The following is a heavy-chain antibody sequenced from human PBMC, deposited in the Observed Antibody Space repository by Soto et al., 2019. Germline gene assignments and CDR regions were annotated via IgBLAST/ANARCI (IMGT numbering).Heavy chain of an antibody. Sequence: QITLKESGPTLVKPTQTLTLTCSFSGFSLTTGGVGVGWVRQSPGAALEWLALIYWDDQERYSPSLRTRLTITKDISKNQVALLMPNIEPVDTGTYFCAHSRNLIPEDEQVGDFDYWGQGAFVTVSS. D-gene: IGHD3-16*01. CDR2: IYWDDQE. CDR1: GFSLTTGGVG. CDR3: AHSRNLIPEDEQVGDFDY. V-gene: IGHV2-5*02. J-gene: IGHJ4*02.